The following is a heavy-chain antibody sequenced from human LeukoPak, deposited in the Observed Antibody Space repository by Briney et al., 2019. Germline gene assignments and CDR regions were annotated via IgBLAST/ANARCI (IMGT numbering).Heavy chain of an antibody. CDR2: IWYDGSNK. CDR1: GFTFSNYG. Sequence: GGSLRLSCAASGFTFSNYGMHWVRQAPGKGLEWVAVIWYDGSNKYYVDSVTGRFTISRDNSKNTLYLQMNSLRAEDTAVYYCARDSDTAVEIDCGGQGPLVTVS. V-gene: IGHV3-33*01. CDR3: ARDSDTAVEIDC. J-gene: IGHJ4*02. D-gene: IGHD5-18*01.